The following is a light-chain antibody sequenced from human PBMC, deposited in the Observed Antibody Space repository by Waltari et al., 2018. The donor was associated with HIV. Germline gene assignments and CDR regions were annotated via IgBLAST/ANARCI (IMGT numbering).Light chain of an antibody. CDR2: EVS. CDR1: SSDVGGYNY. V-gene: IGLV2-8*01. CDR3: TSYADSKGVV. Sequence: QSALTQPPSASGSPGQSVTISCTGTSSDVGGYNYVSWYQQHPGKAPKLMIYEVSKRPSGVPDRFSGSKSGNTASLTVSGLQAEDEADYYCTSYADSKGVVFGGGTKLTVL. J-gene: IGLJ2*01.